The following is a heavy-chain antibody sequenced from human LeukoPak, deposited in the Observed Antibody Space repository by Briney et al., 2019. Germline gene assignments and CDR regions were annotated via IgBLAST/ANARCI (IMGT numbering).Heavy chain of an antibody. CDR1: GFTFSSYG. CDR3: ARRLYCSGSSCHTGPDAFDV. D-gene: IGHD2-2*02. V-gene: IGHV3-30*03. Sequence: GGSLRLSCAAYGFTFSSYGMHWVRQAPGKGLEWVAVISYDGSNKYYADSVKGRFTISRDNSKNTLYLQMNSLRAEDAAVYYCARRLYCSGSSCHTGPDAFDVWGQGTVVTVSS. CDR2: ISYDGSNK. J-gene: IGHJ3*01.